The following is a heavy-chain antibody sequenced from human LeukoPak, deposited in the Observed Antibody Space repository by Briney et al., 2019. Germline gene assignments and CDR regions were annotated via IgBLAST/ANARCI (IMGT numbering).Heavy chain of an antibody. V-gene: IGHV3-7*01. CDR2: IKEDGSRK. CDR3: ARDGSEYVRAFDI. CDR1: GFTFNNYW. D-gene: IGHD3-10*02. J-gene: IGHJ3*02. Sequence: GGSLRLSCAASGFTFNNYWMSWVRQAPGKGLEWLANIKEDGSRKYYVDSVKGRFTIPRDNAKKSLFLQMNSLRAEDTAVYYCARDGSEYVRAFDIWGQGTMVTVSS.